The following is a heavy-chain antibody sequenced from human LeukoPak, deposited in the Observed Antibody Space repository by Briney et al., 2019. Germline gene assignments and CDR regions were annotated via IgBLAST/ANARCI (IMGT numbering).Heavy chain of an antibody. D-gene: IGHD1-26*01. CDR3: ARATNFYYYYGMDV. CDR1: GYTFTSYY. J-gene: IGHJ6*02. V-gene: IGHV1-46*01. CDR2: INPSSGAT. Sequence: ASVKVSCKTSGYTFTSYYIHWVRQAPGQGLEWMGLINPSSGATNYAQKFQGRLTMTRDTSTSTVYMELSSQRSEDTAVYYCARATNFYYYYGMDVWGQGTTVTVSS.